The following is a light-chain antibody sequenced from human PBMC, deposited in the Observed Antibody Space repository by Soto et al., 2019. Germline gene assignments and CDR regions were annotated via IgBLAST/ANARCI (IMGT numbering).Light chain of an antibody. J-gene: IGKJ1*01. CDR2: GAS. Sequence: EIVMTQSPSTLSVSPGAIATLSCRASQSVSSNLAWYQQKPGQAPRLLIYGASTRATGIPARFSGSGSGTDFSLTISSLQPEDFATYYCQQSYRSPPTFGQGTKVDIK. CDR3: QQSYRSPPT. V-gene: IGKV3-15*01. CDR1: QSVSSN.